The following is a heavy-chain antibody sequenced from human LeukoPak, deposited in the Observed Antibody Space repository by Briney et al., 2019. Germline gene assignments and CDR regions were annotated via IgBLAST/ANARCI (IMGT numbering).Heavy chain of an antibody. D-gene: IGHD2-15*01. V-gene: IGHV4-4*07. Sequence: YPSETLSLTCTVSGGSISSYYWSWIRQPAGKGLEWIGRIYTSGSTNYNPSLKSRVTVSVDTSKNQFSLKLSSVTAADTAVYYCARSEEDRYYYGMDVWGQGTTVTVSS. CDR3: ARSEEDRYYYGMDV. CDR2: IYTSGST. CDR1: GGSISSYY. J-gene: IGHJ6*02.